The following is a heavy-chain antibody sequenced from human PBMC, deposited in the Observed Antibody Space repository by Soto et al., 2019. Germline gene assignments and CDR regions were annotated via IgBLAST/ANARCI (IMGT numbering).Heavy chain of an antibody. CDR2: ISSSSSYI. D-gene: IGHD6-13*01. V-gene: IGHV3-21*01. J-gene: IGHJ6*02. CDR1: GFTFSSYS. Sequence: NPGGSLRLSCAASGFTFSSYSMNWVRQAPGKGLEWVSSISSSSSYIYYADSVKGRFTISRDNAKNSLYLQMNSLRAEDTAVYYCARPLYPEQLSPRGYYYYGMDVWGQGTTVTVSS. CDR3: ARPLYPEQLSPRGYYYYGMDV.